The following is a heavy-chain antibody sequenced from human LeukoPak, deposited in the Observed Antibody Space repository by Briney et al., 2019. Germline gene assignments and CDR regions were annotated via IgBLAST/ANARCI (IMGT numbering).Heavy chain of an antibody. CDR1: GFTFSDSY. D-gene: IGHD2-2*01. V-gene: IGHV3-11*04. J-gene: IGHJ4*02. CDR3: ANDIVAVPAQPDFDY. Sequence: PGGSLRLSCAASGFTFSDSYMSWIRQAPGKGLEWVSYVSSSSSTINYAGSVKGRFTISRDNAKNSLYLQMNSLRAEDTPVYYCANDIVAVPAQPDFDYWGQGTLVTVSS. CDR2: VSSSSSTI.